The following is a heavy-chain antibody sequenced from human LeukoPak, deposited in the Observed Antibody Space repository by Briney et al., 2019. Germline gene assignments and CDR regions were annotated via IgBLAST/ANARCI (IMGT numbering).Heavy chain of an antibody. V-gene: IGHV1-69*05. D-gene: IGHD3-3*01. CDR1: GGTFSSYA. CDR3: ASSPTSGY. Sequence: ASVKVSCKASGGTFSSYAISWVRQAPGQGLEWMGGIIPIFGTANYAQKFQGRVTMTRDTSISTAYMELSRLRSDDTAVYYCASSPTSGYWGQGTLVTVSS. CDR2: IIPIFGTA. J-gene: IGHJ4*02.